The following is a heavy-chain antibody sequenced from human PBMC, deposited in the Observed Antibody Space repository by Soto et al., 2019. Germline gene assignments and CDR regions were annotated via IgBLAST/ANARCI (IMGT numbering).Heavy chain of an antibody. D-gene: IGHD2-2*02. CDR1: GVSIGSHDW. CDR2: NHQSGYT. V-gene: IGHV4-4*02. CDR3: ATRDTGRVY. J-gene: IGHJ4*02. Sequence: QVQLQESGPGLVKPSGTLSLTCAVSGVSIGSHDWWTWVRQPPGKGLEWIGENHQSGYTHYNSSLESRVTVSLDKSKNHFSLQLTSVTVADTAVYYCATRDTGRVYWGQGTLVTVSS.